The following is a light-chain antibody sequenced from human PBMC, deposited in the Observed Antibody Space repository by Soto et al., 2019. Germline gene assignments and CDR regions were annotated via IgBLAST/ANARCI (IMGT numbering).Light chain of an antibody. CDR1: SSDVGGYNY. J-gene: IGLJ2*01. Sequence: QSALTQPASVSGSPGQSITISCTGTSSDVGGYNYVSWYQQHPGKAPKLMIYDVSNRPSGVSNRSSGSKSGNTASLTISGLQAEDEADYYCSSYTSSSTLLGGGTKLTVL. CDR3: SSYTSSSTL. V-gene: IGLV2-14*01. CDR2: DVS.